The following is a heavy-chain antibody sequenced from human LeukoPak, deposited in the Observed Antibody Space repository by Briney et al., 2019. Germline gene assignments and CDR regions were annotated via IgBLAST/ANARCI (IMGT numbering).Heavy chain of an antibody. V-gene: IGHV4-39*07. CDR2: FIFSGST. J-gene: IGHJ4*02. CDR1: GGSLSSSSYY. D-gene: IGHD2-15*01. Sequence: SGTPSPPCTVPGGSLSSSSYYWGWVRHPPGKGLGGFGSFIFSGSTYYNPSLKSRVTISVDTSKNQFSLKLSSVTAADTAVYYCARGGRRGIVVVVAATPPDYWGQGTLVTVSS. CDR3: ARGGRRGIVVVVAATPPDY.